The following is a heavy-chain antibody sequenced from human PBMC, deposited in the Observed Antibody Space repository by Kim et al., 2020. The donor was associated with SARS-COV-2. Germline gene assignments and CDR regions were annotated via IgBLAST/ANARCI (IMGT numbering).Heavy chain of an antibody. V-gene: IGHV4-34*01. CDR2: INHSGST. CDR1: GGSFSGYN. J-gene: IGHJ4*02. D-gene: IGHD2-2*01. Sequence: SETLSLTCTVYGGSFSGYNCSWIRQPPGQGLEWIGEINHSGSTNYNPSPQRRVTISVDTSKNQIPLTLSSVTAAATAVYYCERGVVPAANFLAFYYWCEGSLLTVSS. CDR3: ERGVVPAANFLAFYY.